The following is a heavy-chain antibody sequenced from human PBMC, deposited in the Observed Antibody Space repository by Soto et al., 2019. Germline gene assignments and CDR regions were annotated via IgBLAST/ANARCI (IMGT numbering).Heavy chain of an antibody. V-gene: IGHV3-23*01. D-gene: IGHD1-26*01. Sequence: EVQLLESGGGLVQPGGSLRLSCAAPGFTFSTYDRSWVRQASGKGLEWVSAISGSGLSTYYTDSVKGRFTISRDNSNNTLHLEMNSLRAEDTAVYYCAKESVGGSYYSGLWGQGTLVTVSS. CDR1: GFTFSTYD. J-gene: IGHJ4*02. CDR2: ISGSGLST. CDR3: AKESVGGSYYSGL.